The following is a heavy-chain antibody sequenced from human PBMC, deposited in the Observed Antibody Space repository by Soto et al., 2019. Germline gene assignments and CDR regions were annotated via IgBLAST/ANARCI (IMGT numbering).Heavy chain of an antibody. CDR1: GFTFSSYA. CDR3: ATKGGSFYDFWSGYTY. D-gene: IGHD3-3*01. Sequence: PGGSLRLSCAASGFTFSSYAMSWVRQAPGKGLEWVSAISGSGGSTYYADSVKGRFTISRDNSKNTLYLQMNSLRAEDTAVYYCATKGGSFYDFWSGYTYWGQGTLVTVSS. J-gene: IGHJ4*02. CDR2: ISGSGGST. V-gene: IGHV3-23*01.